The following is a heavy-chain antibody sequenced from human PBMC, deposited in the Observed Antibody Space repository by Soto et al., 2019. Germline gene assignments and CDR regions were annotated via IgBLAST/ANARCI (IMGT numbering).Heavy chain of an antibody. D-gene: IGHD1-26*01. CDR3: AKGGAIVAAGTRVYLYNAMDV. CDR2: ISANSGDT. CDR1: GYTFTSYG. Sequence: ASVKVSCKASGYTFTSYGISWVRQAPGQGLEWMGWISANSGDTYLAQRFQGRVTMNRDTSIGTAYMELRGLTSDDTAEYYCAKGGAIVAAGTRVYLYNAMDVWGQGTTVTVSS. V-gene: IGHV1-18*01. J-gene: IGHJ6*02.